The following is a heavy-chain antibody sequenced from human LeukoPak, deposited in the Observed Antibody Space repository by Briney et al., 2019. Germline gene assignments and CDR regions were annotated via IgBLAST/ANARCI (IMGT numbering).Heavy chain of an antibody. D-gene: IGHD3-22*01. CDR1: GGSFSGYY. CDR3: ARGGDSSGYYLQDAFDI. V-gene: IGHV4-34*01. CDR2: INHSGST. Sequence: SETLSLTCAVYGGSFSGYYWSWIRQPPGKGLEWIGEINHSGSTNYNPSLKSRVTMLVDMSRNQFSLKLSSVTAADTAVYYCARGGDSSGYYLQDAFDIWGQGTMVTVSS. J-gene: IGHJ3*02.